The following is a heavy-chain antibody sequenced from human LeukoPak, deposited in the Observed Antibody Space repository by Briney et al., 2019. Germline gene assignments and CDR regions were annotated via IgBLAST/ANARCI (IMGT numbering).Heavy chain of an antibody. CDR3: ANSYCGGDCYLP. J-gene: IGHJ5*02. Sequence: GGSLRLSCAASGFTFSSYAMSWVRQAPGKGREWVSAISGSGGSTDYADSVKGRFTISRDNSKNTLYLQMNSLRVEDTAVYYCANSYCGGDCYLPWGQGTLVTVSS. CDR2: ISGSGGST. V-gene: IGHV3-23*01. CDR1: GFTFSSYA. D-gene: IGHD2-21*02.